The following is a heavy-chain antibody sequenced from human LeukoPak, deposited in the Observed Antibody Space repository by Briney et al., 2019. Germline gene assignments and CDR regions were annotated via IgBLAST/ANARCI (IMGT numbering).Heavy chain of an antibody. J-gene: IGHJ2*01. D-gene: IGHD6-6*01. CDR3: VRGASSIAALNPFWYFDL. V-gene: IGHV1-46*01. CDR2: INPSGGST. CDR1: GYTFTSYY. Sequence: ASVKVSCKASGYTFTSYYMHWVRQGPGQGLELMGIINPSGGSTSYAQKCQGRVTMTRDTSTNTVYMELSSLRSEATAVFYCVRGASSIAALNPFWYFDLWGRGTLVTVSS.